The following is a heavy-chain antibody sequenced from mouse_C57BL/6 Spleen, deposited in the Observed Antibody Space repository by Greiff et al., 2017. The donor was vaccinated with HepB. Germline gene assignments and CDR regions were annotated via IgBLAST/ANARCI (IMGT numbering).Heavy chain of an antibody. J-gene: IGHJ1*03. CDR1: GFSFNTYA. V-gene: IGHV10-1*01. CDR3: VRSGWLLPPYWDFDV. D-gene: IGHD2-3*01. CDR2: IRRKSNNYAT. Sequence: EVQVVESGGGLVQPKGSLKLSCAASGFSFNTYAMNWVRQAPGQGLEWVARIRRKSNNYATYYDDSVKDRFTMSRADSESMLYLQMNNLKNEDTAMYYCVRSGWLLPPYWDFDVWGKGTTVTVSS.